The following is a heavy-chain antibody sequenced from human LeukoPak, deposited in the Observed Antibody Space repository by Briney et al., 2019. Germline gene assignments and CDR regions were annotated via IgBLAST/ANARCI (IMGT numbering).Heavy chain of an antibody. CDR3: ARDRTTQRHGMDV. J-gene: IGHJ6*02. CDR1: GGSISSYY. Sequence: SETLSLTCTVSGGSISSYYWSWIRQPPGKGLEWIGYIFYSGSTDYNPSLKSRVTISVDTSKNQFSLKLSSVTAADTAVYYCARDRTTQRHGMDVWGQGTTVTVSS. CDR2: IFYSGST. V-gene: IGHV4-59*12. D-gene: IGHD2/OR15-2a*01.